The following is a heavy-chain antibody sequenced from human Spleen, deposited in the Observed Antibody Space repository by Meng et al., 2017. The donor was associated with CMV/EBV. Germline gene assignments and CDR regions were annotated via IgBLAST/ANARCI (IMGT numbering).Heavy chain of an antibody. CDR3: ARGDCSGGTCYYFHGLDV. V-gene: IGHV5-51*01. J-gene: IGHJ6*02. CDR1: GYSFTNYW. CDR2: IHPGDSDT. D-gene: IGHD2-15*01. Sequence: GGSLKIPCQGSGYSFTNYWIAWVRQMPGKGLEWMGIIHPGDSDTKYSPSFQGQVTISADKSITTAYLQWSSLKASDSAIYYCARGDCSGGTCYYFHGLDVWGQGTTVTVSS.